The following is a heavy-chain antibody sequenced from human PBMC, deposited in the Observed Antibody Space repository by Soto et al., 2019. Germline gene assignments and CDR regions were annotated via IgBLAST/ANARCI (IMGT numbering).Heavy chain of an antibody. D-gene: IGHD3-10*01. Sequence: SETPPLTGNVSGGPRQTGDYYWKWIRQPPWKGLELIVYVLYSGATNDSTSLKSRAAISMAKSKNQSSLSRTSVTAAETAVYYCARAGFSYGNLLFWGQGRRVTVSS. V-gene: IGHV4-30-4*01. J-gene: IGHJ4*02. CDR1: GGPRQTGDYY. CDR3: ARAGFSYGNLLF. CDR2: VLYSGAT.